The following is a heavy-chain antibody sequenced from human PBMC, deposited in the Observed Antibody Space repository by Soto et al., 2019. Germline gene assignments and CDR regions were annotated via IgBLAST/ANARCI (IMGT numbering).Heavy chain of an antibody. D-gene: IGHD1-26*01. CDR2: MNPNSGNT. V-gene: IGHV1-8*01. CDR1: GYTFTSYD. CDR3: ARVLRSDSQHPDALFDY. J-gene: IGHJ4*02. Sequence: ASVKVSCKASGYTFTSYDINWVRQATGQGLEWMGWMNPNSGNTGYAQKFQGRVTMTRNTSISTAYMELSSLRSEDTAVYYCARVLRSDSQHPDALFDYWGQGTLVTVSS.